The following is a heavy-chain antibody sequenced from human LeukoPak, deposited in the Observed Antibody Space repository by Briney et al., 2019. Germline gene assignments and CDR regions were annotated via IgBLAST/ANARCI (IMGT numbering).Heavy chain of an antibody. D-gene: IGHD4-11*01. CDR3: ARDSGNYGGCYDP. V-gene: IGHV5-51*01. CDR1: GYRFSSYW. CDR2: IYPGDSDT. J-gene: IGHJ5*02. Sequence: KTGESLKISCKGSGYRFSSYWIGWVRQMPGKGLEWMGIIYPGDSDTRYSPSFQGQVNISADNAISTAYLQWSSLKASDTAIYYCARDSGNYGGCYDPWGQGTLVTVSS.